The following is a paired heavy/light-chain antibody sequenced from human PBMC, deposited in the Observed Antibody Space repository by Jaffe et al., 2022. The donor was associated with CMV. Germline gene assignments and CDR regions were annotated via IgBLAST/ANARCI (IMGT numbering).Light chain of an antibody. CDR3: QAWDSSTVV. CDR2: QDS. CDR1: KLGDKY. Sequence: SYELTQPFSVSVSPGQTASITCSGDKLGDKYACWYQQKPGQSPVLVIYQDSKRPSGIPERFSGSNSGNTATLTISGTQAMDEADYYCQAWDSSTVVFGGGTKLTVL. J-gene: IGLJ2*01. V-gene: IGLV3-1*01.
Heavy chain of an antibody. CDR2: IYTSGST. Sequence: QVQLQESGPGLVKPSETLSLTCTVSGGSISSYSWSWIRQPAGKGLEWIGRIYTSGSTKYNPSLKSRVTMSIDTSKNQFSLKLSSVTAADTAVYYCARGDVAGTAGKFDYWGQGTLVTVSS. V-gene: IGHV4-4*07. J-gene: IGHJ4*02. D-gene: IGHD6-19*01. CDR3: ARGDVAGTAGKFDY. CDR1: GGSISSYS.